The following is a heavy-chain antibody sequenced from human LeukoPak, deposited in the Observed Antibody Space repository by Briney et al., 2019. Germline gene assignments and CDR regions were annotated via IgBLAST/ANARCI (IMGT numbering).Heavy chain of an antibody. J-gene: IGHJ4*02. CDR2: ISSSSSYI. V-gene: IGHV3-21*01. Sequence: KPGGSLRLSCAASGFTFSSYSMNWVRQAPGKGLEWVSSISSSSSYIYYADSVKGRFTISRDNAKNSLYLQMNSLRAEDTAVYFCGRGRLRPTSPGDYWGQGTLVTVSS. CDR3: GRGRLRPTSPGDY. D-gene: IGHD2-2*01. CDR1: GFTFSSYS.